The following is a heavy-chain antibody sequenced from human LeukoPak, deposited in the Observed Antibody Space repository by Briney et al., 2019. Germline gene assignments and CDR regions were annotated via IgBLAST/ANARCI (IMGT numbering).Heavy chain of an antibody. CDR1: GFTFSSYA. CDR3: ARGRSSSWYDAFES. Sequence: GGSLRLSCAASGFTFSSYAMSWVRQAPGGGLEWVSGISSSGGSTHSADSARGRFTISRDNSKSTLYLEMNSLRAEDTAVYYCARGRSSSWYDAFESWGQGTLVTVSS. D-gene: IGHD6-13*01. CDR2: ISSSGGST. V-gene: IGHV3-23*01. J-gene: IGHJ4*02.